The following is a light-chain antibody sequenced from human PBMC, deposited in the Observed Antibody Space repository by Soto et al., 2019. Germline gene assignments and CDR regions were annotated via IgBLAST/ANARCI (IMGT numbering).Light chain of an antibody. CDR3: QQYNSFWT. CDR2: DAS. J-gene: IGKJ1*01. V-gene: IGKV1-5*01. CDR1: QSISSW. Sequence: DIQMTQSPSTLSASVGDRVTITGRASQSISSWLAGYQQKPGKAPRLLIYDASYLERGVPSRFSGSGSGTEFTLTISDLQPDDLETYYCQQYNSFWTFGQGTKVEI.